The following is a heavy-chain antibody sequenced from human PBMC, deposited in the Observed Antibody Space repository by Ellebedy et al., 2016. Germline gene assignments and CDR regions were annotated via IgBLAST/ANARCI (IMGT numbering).Heavy chain of an antibody. CDR2: ISARGTRT. CDR3: AKDRYGWSGSNDGSHF. CDR1: GFTFSSYW. Sequence: GGSLRLXXAASGFTFSSYWMHWVRQAPGTGLEWVSVISARGTRTYYADSVKGRFTISRDNSRNMLYLQMYSLRVEDTAVYYCAKDRYGWSGSNDGSHFWGQGTMVTVSS. D-gene: IGHD1-26*01. J-gene: IGHJ3*01. V-gene: IGHV3-23*01.